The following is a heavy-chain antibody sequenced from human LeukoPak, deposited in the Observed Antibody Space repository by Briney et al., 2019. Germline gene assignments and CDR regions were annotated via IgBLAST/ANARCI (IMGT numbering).Heavy chain of an antibody. CDR2: ICPDGTGI. CDR1: GFIFSLYC. CDR3: VRDFRSADY. Sequence: GGSLRLSCAASGFIFSLYCMHWVRQAPGKGPMWVSRICPDGTGISYADSVKARFTTSRDNAKNTVYLQMNGLREEDTAVYYCVRDFRSADYWGQGTLVTVSS. V-gene: IGHV3-74*01. J-gene: IGHJ4*02.